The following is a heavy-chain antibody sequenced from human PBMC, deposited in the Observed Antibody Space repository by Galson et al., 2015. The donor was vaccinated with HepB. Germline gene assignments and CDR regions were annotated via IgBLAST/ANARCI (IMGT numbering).Heavy chain of an antibody. CDR2: INQDGSEK. CDR1: GFTFGNYW. V-gene: IGHV3-7*01. D-gene: IGHD1-26*01. CDR3: ASPWGIVGARPFQH. Sequence: LRLSCAASGFTFGNYWMSWVRQAPGKGLEWVANINQDGSEKNYGDSVKGRLTISRENAKNSLYLQMNSLRVDDTAVYYCASPWGIVGARPFQHWGQGTLVTVSS. J-gene: IGHJ1*01.